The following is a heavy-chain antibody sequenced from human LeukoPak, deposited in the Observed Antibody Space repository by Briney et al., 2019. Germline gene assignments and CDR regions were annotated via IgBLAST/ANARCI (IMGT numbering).Heavy chain of an antibody. D-gene: IGHD2-2*01. V-gene: IGHV1-69*01. CDR1: GGTFSGYA. CDR2: IIPIFGTA. Sequence: SVKVSCKASGGTFSGYAISWVRQAPGQGLEWMGGIIPIFGTANYAQKFQGRVTITADESTSTAYMELSSLRSEDTAVYYCARVNFGDIVVVPAAGPFDYWGQGTLVTVSS. CDR3: ARVNFGDIVVVPAAGPFDY. J-gene: IGHJ4*02.